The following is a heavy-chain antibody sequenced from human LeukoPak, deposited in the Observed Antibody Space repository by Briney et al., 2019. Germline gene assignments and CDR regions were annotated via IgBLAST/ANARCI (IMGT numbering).Heavy chain of an antibody. CDR1: GFIFSTYS. CDR3: ARAYDWSYYYYMDV. Sequence: GGSLRLSCAASGFIFSTYSMNWVRQAPGKGLEWVSYISSSSSTIYYADSVKGRFTISRDNAKNLVYLQMNSLRAEDTAVYYCARAYDWSYYYYMDVWGKGTTITVSS. V-gene: IGHV3-48*04. CDR2: ISSSSSTI. D-gene: IGHD3-10*01. J-gene: IGHJ6*03.